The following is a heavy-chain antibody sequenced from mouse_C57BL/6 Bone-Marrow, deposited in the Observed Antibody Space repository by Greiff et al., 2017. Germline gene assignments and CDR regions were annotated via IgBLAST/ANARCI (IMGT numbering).Heavy chain of an antibody. Sequence: QVQLKESGAELVRPGASVTLSCKASGYTFTDYEMHWVKQTPVHGLEWIGAIDPETGGTAYNQKFKGKDILTADKSSSTAYMELRSLTYEDSAVYYCTRWDYYAIDYWGQGTSVTVSS. CDR3: TRWDYYAIDY. CDR1: GYTFTDYE. V-gene: IGHV1-15*01. J-gene: IGHJ4*01. CDR2: IDPETGGT.